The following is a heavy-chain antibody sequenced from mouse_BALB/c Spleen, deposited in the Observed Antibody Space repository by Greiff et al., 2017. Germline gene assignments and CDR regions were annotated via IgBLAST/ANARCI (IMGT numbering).Heavy chain of an antibody. J-gene: IGHJ2*01. CDR2: ISSGGSYT. CDR3: ARRVYGNYFDY. CDR1: GFTFSSYA. V-gene: IGHV5-6*03. Sequence: EVKLVESGGGLVKPGGSLKLSCAASGFTFSSYAMSWVRQTPEKRLEWVASISSGGSYTYYPDSVKGRFTISRDNAKNTLYLQMSSLKSEDTAMYYCARRVYGNYFDYWGQGTTLTVSS. D-gene: IGHD2-1*01.